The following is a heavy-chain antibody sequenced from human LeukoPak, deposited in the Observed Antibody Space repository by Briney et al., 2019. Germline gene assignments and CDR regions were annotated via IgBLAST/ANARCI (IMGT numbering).Heavy chain of an antibody. CDR1: GGSISSYY. CDR2: IYYSGST. D-gene: IGHD4-17*01. Sequence: PSETLSLTCTVSGGSISSYYWSWIRQPPGKGLEWIGYIYYSGSTNYNPSLKSRVTISVDTSKNQFSLKLSSVTAADTAVYYCARAAPTTVTENDAFDIWGQGTMVTVSS. V-gene: IGHV4-59*08. CDR3: ARAAPTTVTENDAFDI. J-gene: IGHJ3*02.